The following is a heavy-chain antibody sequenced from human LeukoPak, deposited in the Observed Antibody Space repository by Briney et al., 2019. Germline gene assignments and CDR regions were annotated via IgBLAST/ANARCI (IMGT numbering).Heavy chain of an antibody. Sequence: GGSLRLSCAASGFTFGNYGMSWFRQAPVKGLEWVSAITDSGSGTYLADSVKGRFTISRDNSKSTLFLQMNSLRAEDTDVYYCAEDYPLRTVWGQGTLVHVSS. CDR3: AEDYPLRTV. V-gene: IGHV3-23*01. J-gene: IGHJ4*02. CDR2: ITDSGSGT. D-gene: IGHD1-14*01. CDR1: GFTFGNYG.